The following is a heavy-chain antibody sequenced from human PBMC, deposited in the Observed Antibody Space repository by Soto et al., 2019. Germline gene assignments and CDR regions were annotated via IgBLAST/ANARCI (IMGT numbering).Heavy chain of an antibody. CDR3: ARWALV. Sequence: PSETLSLTCNVYGGSFSCHYWTWTRKRPGKGLGWIGEMNRSGDINTNPSLKNLDTTSIDRSKNQCSLKMTAVTAADRAIYYCARWALVWGQGMLVTVSS. D-gene: IGHD6-13*01. V-gene: IGHV4-34*04. J-gene: IGHJ4*02. CDR1: GGSFSCHY. CDR2: MNRSGDI.